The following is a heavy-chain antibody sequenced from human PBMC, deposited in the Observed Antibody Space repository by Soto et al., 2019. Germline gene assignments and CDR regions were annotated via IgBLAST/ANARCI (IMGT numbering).Heavy chain of an antibody. V-gene: IGHV3-66*01. CDR2: IYSGGST. CDR1: GFTVSSNY. D-gene: IGHD5-12*01. Sequence: GGSLRLSCAASGFTVSSNYMSWVRQAPGKGLEWVSVIYSGGSTYYADSVKGRFTISRDNSKNTLYLQMNSLRAEDTAVYYCVSISGYDLSGMDVWGKGTTVTVSS. CDR3: VSISGYDLSGMDV. J-gene: IGHJ6*03.